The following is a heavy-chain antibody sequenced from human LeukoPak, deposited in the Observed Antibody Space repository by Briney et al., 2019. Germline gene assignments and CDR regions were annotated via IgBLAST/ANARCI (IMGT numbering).Heavy chain of an antibody. CDR2: IYYSGST. CDR1: GGSISSYY. V-gene: IGHV4-59*01. D-gene: IGHD5-12*01. CDR3: VRLVGGDIDY. Sequence: SETLSLTCTVSGGSISSYYWSWIRQPPGKGLEWIGYIYYSGSTNYNPSLKSRVTISVDTSKNQFSLKLSSVTAADTAVYYCVRLVGGDIDYWGQGTLVTVSS. J-gene: IGHJ4*02.